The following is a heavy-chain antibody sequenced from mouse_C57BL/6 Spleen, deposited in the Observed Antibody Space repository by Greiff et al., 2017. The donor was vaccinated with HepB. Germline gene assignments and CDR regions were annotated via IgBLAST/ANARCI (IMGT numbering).Heavy chain of an antibody. CDR3: AIEGITTVVD. CDR1: GYTFTDYN. CDR2: INPNNGGT. V-gene: IGHV1-22*01. D-gene: IGHD1-1*01. J-gene: IGHJ2*01. Sequence: VQLQQSGPELVKPGASVKMSCKASGYTFTDYNMHWVKQSHGKSLEWIGYINPNNGGTSYNQKFKGKATLTVNKSSSTAYMELRSLTSEDSAVYYCAIEGITTVVDWGQGTTLTVSS.